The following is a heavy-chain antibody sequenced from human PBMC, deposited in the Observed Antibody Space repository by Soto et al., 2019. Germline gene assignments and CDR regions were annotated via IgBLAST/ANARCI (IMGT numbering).Heavy chain of an antibody. CDR2: IYYSGST. Sequence: SETLSLTCTVSGGSISSYYWSWIRQPPGKGLEWIGYIYYSGSTNYNPSLKSRVTISVDTSKNQFSLKLSSVTAADTAVYYCARDPGSSSWYYYYGMDV. D-gene: IGHD6-13*01. V-gene: IGHV4-59*01. J-gene: IGHJ6*01. CDR3: ARDPGSSSWYYYYGMDV. CDR1: GGSISSYY.